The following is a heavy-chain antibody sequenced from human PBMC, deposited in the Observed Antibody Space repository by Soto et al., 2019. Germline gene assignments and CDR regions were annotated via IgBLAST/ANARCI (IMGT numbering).Heavy chain of an antibody. J-gene: IGHJ4*02. CDR1: GFTFSHYG. V-gene: IGHV3-30*03. D-gene: IGHD1-26*01. CDR3: ARYSGKYQGPIDY. CDR2: ISYAGSNK. Sequence: QVQLVESGGGVVQPGRSLRLSCAASGFTFSHYGIHRVRQAPGKGLEWLAVISYAGSNKQYADFVKGRFTVSRDNSKNTLYLQMNSLRAEDTAVYFCARYSGKYQGPIDYWGQATVVTVPS.